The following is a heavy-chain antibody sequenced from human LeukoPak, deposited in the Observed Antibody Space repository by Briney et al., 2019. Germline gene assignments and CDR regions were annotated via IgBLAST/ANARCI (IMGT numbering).Heavy chain of an antibody. Sequence: TSETLSLTCTVSGGSISSYYWSWIRQPPGKGLEWIGYIYYSGSTNYNPSLKSRVTISVDTSKNQFSLKLSSVTAADTAVYYCARTPRWGCSGGSCYLDYWGQGTLVTVSS. CDR3: ARTPRWGCSGGSCYLDY. D-gene: IGHD2-15*01. J-gene: IGHJ4*02. V-gene: IGHV4-59*01. CDR1: GGSISSYY. CDR2: IYYSGST.